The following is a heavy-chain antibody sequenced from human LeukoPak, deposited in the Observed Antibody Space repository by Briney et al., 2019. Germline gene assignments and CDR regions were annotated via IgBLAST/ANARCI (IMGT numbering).Heavy chain of an antibody. V-gene: IGHV3-23*01. CDR1: GFTFAVFG. CDR3: AKDAGPQQLVFFDS. Sequence: GGSLGLSCTATGFTFAVFGMAWVRQAPGRGLEWVSTISADGNNIHQADSVKGRFSISRDNSGGTLYLEMNSLRAEDTAIYYCAKDAGPQQLVFFDSWGQGTLVAVSS. CDR2: ISADGNNI. J-gene: IGHJ4*02. D-gene: IGHD6-6*01.